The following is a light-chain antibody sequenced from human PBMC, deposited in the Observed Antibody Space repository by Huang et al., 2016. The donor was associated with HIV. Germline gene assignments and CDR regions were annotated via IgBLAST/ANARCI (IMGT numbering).Light chain of an antibody. CDR1: LSLMHNNGRNY. CDR2: LGS. Sequence: DIVMTQSPLSLPVTPGEPASISCRSNLSLMHNNGRNYLEWDLQKPGQSLQLLIYLGSNRPSGVPDRFSGSGSQTDFTLEISRVEAEDVGVYYCMQAIQVPLTFGGGTRVEIK. V-gene: IGKV2-28*01. CDR3: MQAIQVPLT. J-gene: IGKJ4*01.